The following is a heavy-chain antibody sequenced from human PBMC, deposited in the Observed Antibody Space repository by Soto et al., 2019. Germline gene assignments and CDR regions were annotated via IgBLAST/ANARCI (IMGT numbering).Heavy chain of an antibody. Sequence: QLQLQEPGSGLVKPSQTLSLTCAVSGGSISSGGYSWSWIRQPPGKGLEWIGYIYHSGSTYYNPSLKSRVTISVDRSKNQFSLKLSSVTAADTAVYYCARGGRAGVDYWGQGTLVTVSS. V-gene: IGHV4-30-2*01. CDR1: GGSISSGGYS. J-gene: IGHJ4*02. CDR2: IYHSGST. D-gene: IGHD6-19*01. CDR3: ARGGRAGVDY.